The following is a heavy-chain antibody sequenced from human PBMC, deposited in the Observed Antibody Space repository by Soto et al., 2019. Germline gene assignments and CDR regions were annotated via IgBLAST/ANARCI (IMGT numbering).Heavy chain of an antibody. CDR3: AKGMAVAANWFDP. CDR1: GFTFSSYW. Sequence: PGGSLRLSCAASGFTFSSYWMSWVRQAPGKGLEWVANIKQDGTEKYYVDSVKGRFTISRDNAKNSLYLQMNSLRAEDTAVYYCAKGMAVAANWFDPWGQGTLVTVSS. V-gene: IGHV3-7*01. D-gene: IGHD6-19*01. J-gene: IGHJ5*02. CDR2: IKQDGTEK.